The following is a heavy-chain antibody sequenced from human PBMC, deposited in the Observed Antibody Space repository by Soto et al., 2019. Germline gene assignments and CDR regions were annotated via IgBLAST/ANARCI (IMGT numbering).Heavy chain of an antibody. CDR1: GGSINSGDYY. J-gene: IGHJ6*02. D-gene: IGHD3-10*01. CDR3: DRDRYYGSGTYYNFYSGMDV. CDR2: IFHSGST. V-gene: IGHV4-30-4*01. Sequence: SETLSLTGTVSGGSINSGDYYWTWVRQPPGKGLEWIGNIFHSGSTYYTPSLQSRVTISLDTSKNHFSLKLSSVTPADAAVYYCDRDRYYGSGTYYNFYSGMDVWGQGTTVTVSS.